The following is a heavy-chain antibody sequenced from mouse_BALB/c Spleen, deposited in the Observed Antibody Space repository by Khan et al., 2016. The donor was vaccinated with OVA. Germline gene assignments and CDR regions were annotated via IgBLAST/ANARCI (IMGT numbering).Heavy chain of an antibody. D-gene: IGHD1-2*01. Sequence: EVELVESGPGLVKPSQSLSLTCTVTGYSITSGYGWNWIRPFPGNKLEWICYISYTGSTNYNPSLKSRISITLDTSNNQFFLQLNSVTTEDTATYYCARTARIKYWGQGTTLTVSS. CDR2: ISYTGST. V-gene: IGHV3-1*02. CDR1: GYSITSGYG. J-gene: IGHJ2*01. CDR3: ARTARIKY.